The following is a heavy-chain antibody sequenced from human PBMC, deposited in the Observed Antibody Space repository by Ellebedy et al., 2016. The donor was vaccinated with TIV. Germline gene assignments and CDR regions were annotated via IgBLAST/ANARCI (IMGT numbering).Heavy chain of an antibody. Sequence: GESLKISCIASGFSFRSYWMSWVRQAPGKRLEWVANLRQDGDAKYYVDSVKGRFTISRDNAKNSLYLQMNGLRAEDTAVYYCARRGSYGDYAVQVNPWFDPWGQGTLVTVPS. V-gene: IGHV3-7*01. CDR3: ARRGSYGDYAVQVNPWFDP. CDR2: LRQDGDAK. J-gene: IGHJ5*02. D-gene: IGHD4-17*01. CDR1: GFSFRSYW.